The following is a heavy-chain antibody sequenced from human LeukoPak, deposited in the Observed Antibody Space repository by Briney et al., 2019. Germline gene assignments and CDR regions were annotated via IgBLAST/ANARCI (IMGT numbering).Heavy chain of an antibody. CDR2: IKSKTDGGTI. CDR3: TTERILVGATFDY. V-gene: IGHV3-15*07. J-gene: IGHJ4*02. Sequence: GGSLRLSCAASGFTFSNAGMNWVRQAPGKGLEWVGRIKSKTDGGTIDYAAPVKGRLTISRDDSKNTLYLQMNGLKTEDTAVYYCTTERILVGATFDYWGQGTLVTVSS. CDR1: GFTFSNAG. D-gene: IGHD1-26*01.